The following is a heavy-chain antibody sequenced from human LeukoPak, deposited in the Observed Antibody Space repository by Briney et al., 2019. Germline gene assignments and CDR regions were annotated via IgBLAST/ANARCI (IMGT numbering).Heavy chain of an antibody. D-gene: IGHD3-22*01. V-gene: IGHV4-61*02. CDR1: GGFISSGSYY. Sequence: SETLSLTCTVSGGFISSGSYYWSWIRQPAGKGLEWIGRIYTSGSTNYNPSLKSRVTISVGTSKNQFSLKLSSVTAADTAVYYCASFLAGYYYDSSGSLGIGIDYWGQGTLVTVSS. CDR3: ASFLAGYYYDSSGSLGIGIDY. CDR2: IYTSGST. J-gene: IGHJ4*02.